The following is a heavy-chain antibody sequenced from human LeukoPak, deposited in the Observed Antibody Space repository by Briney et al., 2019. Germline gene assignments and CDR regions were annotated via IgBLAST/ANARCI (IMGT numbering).Heavy chain of an antibody. J-gene: IGHJ3*02. CDR3: AKAYCGGDCYSLVGAFDI. D-gene: IGHD2-21*02. V-gene: IGHV3-33*06. CDR1: GFTFSSYA. CDR2: IWYDGSNK. Sequence: GGSLRLSCAASGFTFSSYAMHWVRQAPGKGLEWVAVIWYDGSNKYYADSVKGRFTISRDNSKNTLYLQMNSLRAEDTAVYYCAKAYCGGDCYSLVGAFDIWGQGTMVTVSS.